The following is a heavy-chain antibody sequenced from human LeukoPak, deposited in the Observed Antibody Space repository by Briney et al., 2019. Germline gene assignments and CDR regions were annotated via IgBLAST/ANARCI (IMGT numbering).Heavy chain of an antibody. Sequence: GGSLRLSCAVSGLNFRSFWMSWVRQAPGKGLERVANIKQDGSEKFYVDSVKGRFTISRDNAKNSLYLQMNSLRAEDSAVYFCARGFYFSMTELYYLDLWGRGTLVTVSS. CDR1: GLNFRSFW. D-gene: IGHD2-8*01. CDR3: ARGFYFSMTELYYLDL. J-gene: IGHJ2*01. CDR2: IKQDGSEK. V-gene: IGHV3-7*04.